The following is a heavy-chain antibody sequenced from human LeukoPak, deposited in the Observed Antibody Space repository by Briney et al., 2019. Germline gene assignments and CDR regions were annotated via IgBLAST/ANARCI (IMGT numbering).Heavy chain of an antibody. V-gene: IGHV1-69*13. CDR3: ARNPNPVGPDAFDI. Sequence: SVKVSCKASGGTFSSYAISWVRQAPGQGLEWMGGIIPIFGTANYAQKFQGRVTITADESTSTAYMELSSLRSGDTAVYYCARNPNPVGPDAFDIWGQGTMVTVSS. CDR1: GGTFSSYA. J-gene: IGHJ3*02. CDR2: IIPIFGTA.